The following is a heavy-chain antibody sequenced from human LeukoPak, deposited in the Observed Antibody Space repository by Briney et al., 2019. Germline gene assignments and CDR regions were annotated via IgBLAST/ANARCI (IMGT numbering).Heavy chain of an antibody. V-gene: IGHV3-48*04. CDR1: GFTFNTFS. J-gene: IGHJ4*02. CDR3: AKDLAMDILTGSLDY. CDR2: ISSSGTTT. D-gene: IGHD3-9*01. Sequence: GGSLRLSCAASGFTFNTFSMNWVRQAPGKGPEWVSYISSSGTTTYYADSVKGRFTISRDNAKNSLYLQMNSLRAEDTAVYYCAKDLAMDILTGSLDYWGQGTLVTVSS.